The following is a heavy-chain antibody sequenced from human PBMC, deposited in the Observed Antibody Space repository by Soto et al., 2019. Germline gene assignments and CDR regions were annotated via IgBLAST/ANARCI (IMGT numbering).Heavy chain of an antibody. J-gene: IGHJ4*02. CDR1: GYSFTSYW. Sequence: GESLKISCKGSGYSFTSYWISWVRQMPGKGLEWMGRIDPSDSYTNYSPSFQGHVTISADKSISTAYLQWGSLKASDTAMYYCARVSPSSRAAEPWGQGTLVTVSS. D-gene: IGHD6-13*01. V-gene: IGHV5-10-1*01. CDR3: ARVSPSSRAAEP. CDR2: IDPSDSYT.